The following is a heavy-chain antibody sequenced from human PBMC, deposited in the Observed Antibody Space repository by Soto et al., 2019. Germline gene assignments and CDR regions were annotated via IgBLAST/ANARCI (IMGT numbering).Heavy chain of an antibody. J-gene: IGHJ5*02. CDR3: ARGGDSSGYYYWGFNWFDP. D-gene: IGHD3-22*01. CDR1: GFTFSSYD. CDR2: IGTAGDT. Sequence: GGSLRLSCAASGFTFSSYDMHWVRQATGKGLEWVSAIGTAGDTYYPGSVKGRFTISRENAKNSLYLQMNSLRAEDTAVYYCARGGDSSGYYYWGFNWFDPWGQGTLVTVSS. V-gene: IGHV3-13*01.